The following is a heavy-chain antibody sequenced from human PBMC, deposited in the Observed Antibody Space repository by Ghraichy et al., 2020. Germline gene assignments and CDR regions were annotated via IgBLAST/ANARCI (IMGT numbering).Heavy chain of an antibody. V-gene: IGHV3-15*01. Sequence: LSLTCAASGFTFSNAWMSWVRQAPGKGLEWVGRIKSKTDGGTTDYAAPVKGRFTISRDDSKNTLYLQMNSLKTEDTAVYYCTTGSGYYSPYYYYYGMDVWGQGTTVTVSS. CDR1: GFTFSNAW. CDR2: IKSKTDGGTT. D-gene: IGHD3-22*01. J-gene: IGHJ6*02. CDR3: TTGSGYYSPYYYYYGMDV.